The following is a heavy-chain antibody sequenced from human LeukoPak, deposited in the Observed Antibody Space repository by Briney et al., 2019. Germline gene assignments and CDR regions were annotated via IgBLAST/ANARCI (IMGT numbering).Heavy chain of an antibody. CDR3: ARARFFRVLVPAAKGIGFDP. CDR1: GGSFSGYY. V-gene: IGHV4-34*01. Sequence: PSETLSLTCAVYGGSFSGYYWSWIRQPPGKGLEWIGEINHSGSTNYNPSLKSRVTISVDTSKNQFSLKLSSVTAADTAVYYCARARFFRVLVPAAKGIGFDPWGQGTLVTVSS. J-gene: IGHJ5*02. CDR2: INHSGST. D-gene: IGHD2-2*01.